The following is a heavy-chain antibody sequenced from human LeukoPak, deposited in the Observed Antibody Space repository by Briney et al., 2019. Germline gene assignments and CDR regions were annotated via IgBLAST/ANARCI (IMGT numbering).Heavy chain of an antibody. Sequence: SSETLSLTCTVSGGSISSYYWSWIRQPAGKGLEWIGRIYTSGSTNYNPSLKSRVTMSVDTSKNQFSLKLSSVTAADTAVYYCARGPSKAGTDWFDPWGQGTQVTVSS. CDR1: GGSISSYY. V-gene: IGHV4-4*07. CDR3: ARGPSKAGTDWFDP. CDR2: IYTSGST. D-gene: IGHD6-19*01. J-gene: IGHJ5*02.